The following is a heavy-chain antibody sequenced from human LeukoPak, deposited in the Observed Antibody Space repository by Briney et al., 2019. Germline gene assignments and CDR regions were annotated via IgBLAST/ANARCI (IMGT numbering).Heavy chain of an antibody. Sequence: GGSLRLSCVASGFPFSSYGMHWVRQAPGKGLEWVAVIWSVGGAEYYADSVKGRFTISRDNSKNTLYLQMNSLRAEDTAVYYCARYRHLGYWGQGTLVTVSS. CDR3: ARYRHLGY. CDR1: GFPFSSYG. J-gene: IGHJ4*02. CDR2: IWSVGGAE. V-gene: IGHV3-33*01.